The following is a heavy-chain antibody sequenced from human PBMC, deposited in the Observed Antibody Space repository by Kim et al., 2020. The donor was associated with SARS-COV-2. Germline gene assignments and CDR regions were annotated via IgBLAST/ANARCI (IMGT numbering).Heavy chain of an antibody. CDR1: GFTFSSYW. CDR3: ARERAPTSRCSSTSCHYYYYYYMDV. J-gene: IGHJ6*03. Sequence: GGSLRLSCAASGFTFSSYWMHWVRQAPGKGLVCVSRINSDGSSTSYADSVKGRFTISRDNAKNTLYLQMNSLRAEDTAVYYCARERAPTSRCSSTSCHYYYYYYMDVWGKGTTVTVSS. D-gene: IGHD2-2*01. CDR2: INSDGSST. V-gene: IGHV3-74*01.